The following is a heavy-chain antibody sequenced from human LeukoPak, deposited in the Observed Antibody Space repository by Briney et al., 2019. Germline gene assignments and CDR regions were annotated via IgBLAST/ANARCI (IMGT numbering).Heavy chain of an antibody. CDR2: ISYDGSNK. D-gene: IGHD2-2*01. CDR3: AKDRADIVVVPAALLHN. J-gene: IGHJ4*02. CDR1: GFTFSSYG. Sequence: GGSLRLSCAASGFTFSSYGMHWVRQAPGEGLEWVAVISYDGSNKYYADSVKGRFTISRDNSKNTLYLQMNSLRAEDTAVYYCAKDRADIVVVPAALLHNWGQGTLVTVSS. V-gene: IGHV3-30*18.